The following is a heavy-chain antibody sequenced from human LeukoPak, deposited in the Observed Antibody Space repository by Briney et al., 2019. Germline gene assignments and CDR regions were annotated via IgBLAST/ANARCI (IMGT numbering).Heavy chain of an antibody. CDR1: GYDFSGYF. Sequence: ASVKVSCKASGYDFSGYFIHWMRQAPGQGLEWMGWINCASGGTKYTQVFKNRVTMTRDESISTAYMELTRLKSDDTAVYFCARGGGRDGYNFWGQGTLVTVSS. V-gene: IGHV1-2*02. CDR2: INCASGGT. CDR3: ARGGGRDGYNF. J-gene: IGHJ4*02. D-gene: IGHD5-24*01.